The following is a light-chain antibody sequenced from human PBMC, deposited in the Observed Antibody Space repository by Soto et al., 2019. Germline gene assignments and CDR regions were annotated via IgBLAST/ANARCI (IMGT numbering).Light chain of an antibody. J-gene: IGKJ1*01. CDR2: GAS. CDR3: EHYGRPPLT. Sequence: EIVLTQSPGTLSLSPGQRATLSCRASQSVSSSYLAWYQQKPGQAPRLLIYGASSRAPGIQEKFSGSGAGADFTLTISRQEPEDLGVYSCEHYGRPPLTFGQGSKVEIK. V-gene: IGKV3-20*01. CDR1: QSVSSSY.